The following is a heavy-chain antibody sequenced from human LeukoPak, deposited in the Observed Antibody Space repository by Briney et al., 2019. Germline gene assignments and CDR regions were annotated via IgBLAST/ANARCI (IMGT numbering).Heavy chain of an antibody. CDR3: ARYGSGSPFDY. V-gene: IGHV4-38-2*01. Sequence: PSETLSLTCAVSGYSISSGYYWGWIRQPPGKGVEWIGSIYHSGSTYYNPSLKSRVTISVDTSKNQFSLKLSSVTAADTAVYYCARYGSGSPFDYWGQGTLVTVSS. CDR1: GYSISSGYY. J-gene: IGHJ4*02. CDR2: IYHSGST. D-gene: IGHD3-10*01.